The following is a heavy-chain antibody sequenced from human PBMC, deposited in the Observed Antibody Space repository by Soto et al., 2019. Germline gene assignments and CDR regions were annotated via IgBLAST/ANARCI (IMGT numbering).Heavy chain of an antibody. Sequence: EVQLLESGGGLVQPGGSLRLSCAASGLPFSNYAMSWVRQAPGKGLEWVSAISGSGCSTYYADSGKGRFTISRDNSKNTLDLQVNSLGAEDTAVYYFAKVGDGGTMIVVVITTFEDYFDYWGQGTLVTVSS. CDR3: AKVGDGGTMIVVVITTFEDYFDY. V-gene: IGHV3-23*01. CDR1: GLPFSNYA. D-gene: IGHD3-22*01. J-gene: IGHJ4*02. CDR2: ISGSGCST.